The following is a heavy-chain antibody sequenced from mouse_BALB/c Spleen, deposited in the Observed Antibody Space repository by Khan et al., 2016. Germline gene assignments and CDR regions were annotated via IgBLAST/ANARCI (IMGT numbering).Heavy chain of an antibody. J-gene: IGHJ4*01. CDR1: GFTFSTYA. CDR3: ARVRQGVDY. CDR2: INSNGGST. D-gene: IGHD2-14*01. Sequence: EVELVESGGGLVQPGGSLKLSCAASGFTFSTYAMSWVRQTPDKRLELVATINSNGGSTFYPDSVKGRFTISRDNAENTLYLQMSSLKSEDTAMDYCARVRQGVDYWGQGTSVTVSS. V-gene: IGHV5-6-3*01.